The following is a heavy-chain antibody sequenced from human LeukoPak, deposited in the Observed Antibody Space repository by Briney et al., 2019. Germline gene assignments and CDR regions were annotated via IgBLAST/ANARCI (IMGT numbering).Heavy chain of an antibody. J-gene: IGHJ4*02. CDR2: INPNSGGT. Sequence: GASVKVSCKASGYTFTGYYMHWVRQAPGQGLEWMGRINPNSGGTNYAQKFQGRVTMTRDTPISTAYMELSRLRSDDTAVYYCARSHWGYPFDYWGQGTLVTVSS. D-gene: IGHD7-27*01. V-gene: IGHV1-2*06. CDR1: GYTFTGYY. CDR3: ARSHWGYPFDY.